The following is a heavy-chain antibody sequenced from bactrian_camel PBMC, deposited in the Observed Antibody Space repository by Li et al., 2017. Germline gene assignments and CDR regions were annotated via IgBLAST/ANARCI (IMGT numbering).Heavy chain of an antibody. CDR2: ISSGGFT. CDR3: SAARFCTLVAGRLLSRSTQY. J-gene: IGHJ4*01. CDR1: GYTYSSYS. D-gene: IGHD6*01. V-gene: IGHV3S67*01. Sequence: VQLVESGGGSVQAGESLRLSCAASGYTYSSYSMAWFRQAPGKEREGLAGISSGGFTMYADTVKGRFIISKENANNTLYLQMNSLKPEDTATYYCSAARFCTLVAGRLLSRSTQYWGQGTQVTVS.